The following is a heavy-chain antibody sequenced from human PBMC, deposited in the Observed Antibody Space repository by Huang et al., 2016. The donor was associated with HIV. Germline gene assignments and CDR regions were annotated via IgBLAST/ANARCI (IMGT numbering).Heavy chain of an antibody. V-gene: IGHV1-18*04. J-gene: IGHJ4*02. CDR1: GYSFNSYG. Sequence: QIQLVQSAGEVKKPGASVKVSCRASGYSFNSYGISWVRQAPGQGLEWMGWISDYNGETKMAQNFKGRLTMTTDTSTLTAYMELRSLRSDDTALYYCARKATVTAGIDYWGQGTLVTVSS. CDR3: ARKATVTAGIDY. CDR2: ISDYNGET. D-gene: IGHD2-21*02.